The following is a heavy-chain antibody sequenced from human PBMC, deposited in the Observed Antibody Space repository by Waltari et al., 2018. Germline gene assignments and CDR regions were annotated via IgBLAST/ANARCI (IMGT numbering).Heavy chain of an antibody. CDR3: ARDGLLWFGEFPQNYYGMDV. D-gene: IGHD3-10*01. Sequence: QVQLVESGGGVVQPGRSLRLSCAASGVTFSSYAMHWVRQAPGKGLEWVAVISYDGSNKYYADSVKGRFTISRDNSKNTLYLQMNSLRAEDTAVYYCARDGLLWFGEFPQNYYGMDVWGQGTTVTVSS. V-gene: IGHV3-30*04. CDR1: GVTFSSYA. CDR2: ISYDGSNK. J-gene: IGHJ6*02.